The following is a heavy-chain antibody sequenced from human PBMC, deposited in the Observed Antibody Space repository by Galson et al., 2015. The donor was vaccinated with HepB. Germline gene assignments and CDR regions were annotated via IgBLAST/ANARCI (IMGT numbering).Heavy chain of an antibody. CDR2: INPSGGST. CDR3: ARGVLLWDGPDY. CDR1: GYKFTSYY. Sequence: SVKVSCKASGYKFTSYYMHWVRQAPGQGLEWMGIINPSGGSTDYAQKFRGRLTTTRDTSTSTVFMELSSLRSEDTAVYHCARGVLLWDGPDYWGQGTLVTASS. V-gene: IGHV1-46*01. D-gene: IGHD3-10*01. J-gene: IGHJ4*02.